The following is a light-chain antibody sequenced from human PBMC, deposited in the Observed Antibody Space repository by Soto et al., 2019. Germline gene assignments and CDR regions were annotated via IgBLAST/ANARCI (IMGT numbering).Light chain of an antibody. J-gene: IGKJ1*01. V-gene: IGKV1-5*01. CDR3: QQYENYWT. Sequence: DIQRTQSPSTLSATAGDRVTITCRASQSISSWLAWYQHKPGKAPKLLIYDASNLDSGVPSRFSGSGSGTEFSLTISNMKPDDCATYYCQQYENYWTIGQGTKVDIK. CDR1: QSISSW. CDR2: DAS.